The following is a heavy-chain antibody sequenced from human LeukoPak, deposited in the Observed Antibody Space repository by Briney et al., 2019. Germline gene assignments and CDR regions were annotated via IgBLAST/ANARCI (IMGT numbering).Heavy chain of an antibody. J-gene: IGHJ5*02. CDR2: INPNSGGT. CDR1: GYTFIDYY. CDR3: ARDPGPGLWFDP. V-gene: IGHV1-2*02. Sequence: GASVKVSCKASGYTFIDYYMHWVRQAPGQGLEWMGWINPNSGGTNYAQKFQGRVTMTRDTSISTAYMELSRLRSDDTAVYYCARDPGPGLWFDPWGQETLVTVSS.